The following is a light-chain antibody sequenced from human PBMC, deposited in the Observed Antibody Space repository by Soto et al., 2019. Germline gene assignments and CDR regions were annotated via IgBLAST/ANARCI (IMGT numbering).Light chain of an antibody. J-gene: IGKJ2*01. V-gene: IGKV1-5*03. CDR3: QQYNSYSYT. CDR2: KAS. Sequence: DIQMTQSPSTLSASVGHRVTITCRASQSINNWLAWYRQKPGKAPKLLIYKASSFDSGVPSRFSSSGSGTEFTLTISSLQPDDVATYYCQQYNSYSYTFGQGTKREMK. CDR1: QSINNW.